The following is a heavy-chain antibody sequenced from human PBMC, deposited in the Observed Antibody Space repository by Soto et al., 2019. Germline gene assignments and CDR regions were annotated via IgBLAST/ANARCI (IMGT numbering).Heavy chain of an antibody. CDR2: ISYDGSNK. Sequence: QVPLVESGGGVVQPGRSLRLSCAASGFTFSYYAMHWVRQAPGKGLAWVAFISYDGSNKYYADSVQGRFSISRDNSKNTLSLQMNSLRAEDTAVFYCARALLDTSDRNYVFDYWGQGTLVTVSS. CDR3: ARALLDTSDRNYVFDY. V-gene: IGHV3-30-3*01. CDR1: GFTFSYYA. J-gene: IGHJ4*02. D-gene: IGHD4-4*01.